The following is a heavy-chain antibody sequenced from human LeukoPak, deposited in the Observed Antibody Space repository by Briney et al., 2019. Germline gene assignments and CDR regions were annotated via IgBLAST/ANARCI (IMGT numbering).Heavy chain of an antibody. Sequence: PSGTLSLTCDVSGGSISSSNWWSWVRQPPGKGLEWIGEIYHSGSTNYNPSLKSRVTISVDKSKNQFSLKLSSVTAADTAVYYCARKMVEGSGSSWYWPFDYWGQGTLVTVSS. CDR3: ARKMVEGSGSSWYWPFDY. CDR1: GGSISSSNW. D-gene: IGHD6-13*01. CDR2: IYHSGST. V-gene: IGHV4-4*02. J-gene: IGHJ4*02.